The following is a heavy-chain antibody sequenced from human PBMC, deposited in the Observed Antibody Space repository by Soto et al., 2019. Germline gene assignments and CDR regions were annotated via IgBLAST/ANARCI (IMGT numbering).Heavy chain of an antibody. CDR3: VRTSLVVAAATREDY. CDR1: GFTFSSYW. J-gene: IGHJ4*02. V-gene: IGHV3-74*01. D-gene: IGHD2-15*01. Sequence: GGSLRLSCAASGFTFSSYWMHWVRQAPGKGLVWVSRINIDGSSTSYADSVKGRFTISRDNAKNTLYLQMNSLRAEDTAVYYCVRTSLVVAAATREDYWGQGTLVTVSS. CDR2: INIDGSST.